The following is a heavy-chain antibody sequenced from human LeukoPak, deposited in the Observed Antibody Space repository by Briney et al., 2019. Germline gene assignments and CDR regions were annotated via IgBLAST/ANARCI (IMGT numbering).Heavy chain of an antibody. CDR1: GFTFSSYG. CDR2: IWCDGSNK. V-gene: IGHV3-33*01. CDR3: ARAGSGSLGFDY. J-gene: IGHJ4*02. D-gene: IGHD1-26*01. Sequence: GGSLRLSCAASGFTFSSYGMHWVRQAPGKGLEWVAVIWCDGSNKYYADSVKGRFTISRDNSKNTLYLQMNSLRAEDTAVYYCARAGSGSLGFDYWGQGTLVTVSS.